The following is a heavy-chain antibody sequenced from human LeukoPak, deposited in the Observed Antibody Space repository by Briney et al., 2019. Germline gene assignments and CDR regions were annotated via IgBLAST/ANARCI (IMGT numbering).Heavy chain of an antibody. J-gene: IGHJ4*02. V-gene: IGHV4-34*01. Sequence: SETLSLTCAVYGGSFSGYYWSWIRQPPGKGLEWIGEINHSGSTNYNPSLKSRVTKSVDTSKNQFSLKLSSVTVADTAVYYCARGWLVPDYWGQGTLVTVSS. CDR3: ARGWLVPDY. D-gene: IGHD6-19*01. CDR2: INHSGST. CDR1: GGSFSGYY.